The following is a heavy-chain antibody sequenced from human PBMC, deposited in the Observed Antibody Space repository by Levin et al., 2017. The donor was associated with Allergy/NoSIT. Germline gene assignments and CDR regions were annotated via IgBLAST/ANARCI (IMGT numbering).Heavy chain of an antibody. CDR2: IYHSGST. J-gene: IGHJ5*02. Sequence: SETLSLTCAVSGYSISSGYYWGWIRQPPGKGLEWIGSIYHSGSTYYNPSLKSRVTISVDTSKNQFSLKLSSVTAADTAVYYCARDSSSSKGRGSSSSWYGLKEYNWFDPWGQGTLVTVSS. V-gene: IGHV4-38-2*02. CDR3: ARDSSSSKGRGSSSSWYGLKEYNWFDP. D-gene: IGHD6-13*01. CDR1: GYSISSGYY.